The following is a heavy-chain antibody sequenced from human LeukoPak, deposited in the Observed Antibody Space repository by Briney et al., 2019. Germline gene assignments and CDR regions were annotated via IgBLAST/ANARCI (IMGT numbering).Heavy chain of an antibody. D-gene: IGHD4-23*01. CDR3: ARTHDYGGNSRY. J-gene: IGHJ4*02. CDR1: GYTFTSYG. CDR2: ISAYNGNT. V-gene: IGHV1-18*01. Sequence: ASVKVSCKASGYTFTSYGISWVRQAPRQELEWMGWISAYNGNTNYAQKLQGRVTMTTDTSTSTAYMELRSLRSDDTAVYYCARTHDYGGNSRYWGQGTLVTVSS.